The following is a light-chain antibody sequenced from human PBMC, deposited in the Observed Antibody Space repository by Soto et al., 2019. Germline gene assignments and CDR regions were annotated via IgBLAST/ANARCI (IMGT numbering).Light chain of an antibody. CDR1: GSNIGAPYD. CDR2: GST. Sequence: QSALTQPPSLSGAPGQRVTISCTGSGSNIGAPYDVHWYQHLPRTAPKLLIYGSTNRPSGVPGRFSGSKSGTSASLAITGLQAEDEADYYCQSYDSSLSGYVFGAGTKVTVL. J-gene: IGLJ1*01. CDR3: QSYDSSLSGYV. V-gene: IGLV1-40*01.